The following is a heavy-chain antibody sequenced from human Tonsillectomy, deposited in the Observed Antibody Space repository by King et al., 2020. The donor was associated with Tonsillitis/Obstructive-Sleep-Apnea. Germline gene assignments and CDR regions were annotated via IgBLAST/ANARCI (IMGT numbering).Heavy chain of an antibody. J-gene: IGHJ3*02. CDR3: ARELGYCSSTSCYRAFDI. D-gene: IGHD2-2*01. V-gene: IGHV5-10-1*01. Sequence: QLVQSGAEVKKPGESLRISCKGSGYSFTSYWISWVRQMPGKGLEWMGRIDPSDSYTNYSPSFQGHVTISADKSISTAYLQWSSLKASDTAMYYCARELGYCSSTSCYRAFDIWGQGTMDTVSS. CDR1: GYSFTSYW. CDR2: IDPSDSYT.